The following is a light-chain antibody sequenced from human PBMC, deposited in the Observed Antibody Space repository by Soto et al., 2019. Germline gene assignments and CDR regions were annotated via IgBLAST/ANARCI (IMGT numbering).Light chain of an antibody. CDR1: QDINYY. J-gene: IGKJ1*01. Sequence: AIRMTQSPTSISASTGDTVTITCRASQDINYYLAWYQQKPGEAPKLLIQAAFALQSGVPSRFSGSRSGTDFTLTISRLQSEDVASYSCQQYYSNRSFGQGTKV. V-gene: IGKV1-8*01. CDR2: AAF. CDR3: QQYYSNRS.